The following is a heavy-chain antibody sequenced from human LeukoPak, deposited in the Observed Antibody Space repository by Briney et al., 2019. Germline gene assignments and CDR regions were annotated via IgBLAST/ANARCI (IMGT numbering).Heavy chain of an antibody. CDR2: ISGFNGNT. Sequence: ASVKVSCKAAGYTFGNYGIKWVRQAPGQGLEWVGWISGFNGNTNYAQNFHDRVTMTTDTSTTTAYMELRNLRSDDTAVYYCATSPVNPDIVAILDAFDIWGQGTMVTVSS. D-gene: IGHD5-12*01. V-gene: IGHV1-18*01. J-gene: IGHJ3*02. CDR3: ATSPVNPDIVAILDAFDI. CDR1: GYTFGNYG.